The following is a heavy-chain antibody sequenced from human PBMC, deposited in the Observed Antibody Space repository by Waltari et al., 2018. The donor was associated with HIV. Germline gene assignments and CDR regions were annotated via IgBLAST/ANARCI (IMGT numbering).Heavy chain of an antibody. V-gene: IGHV4-59*01. D-gene: IGHD2-15*01. CDR1: GGSISSYY. CDR2: IYYSVST. CDR3: AGREGYCSGGSCYWDLDY. Sequence: QVQLQESGPGLVKPSETLSLTCTVSGGSISSYYWSWIRQPPGRGLEWIGYIYYSVSTNYNPSLKSRVTISVDTSKNQFSLKLSSVTAADTAVYYCAGREGYCSGGSCYWDLDYWGQGTLVTVSS. J-gene: IGHJ4*02.